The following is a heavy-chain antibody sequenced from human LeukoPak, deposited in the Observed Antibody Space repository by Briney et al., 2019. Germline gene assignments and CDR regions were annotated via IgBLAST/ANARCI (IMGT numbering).Heavy chain of an antibody. CDR2: ISTSISTI. CDR1: GFTFSRYA. J-gene: IGHJ3*02. CDR3: ARDAAWSGYYDAFDI. D-gene: IGHD3-3*01. Sequence: AGGSLRLSCTASGFTFSRYAMNWVRQAPGKGLEWVSYISTSISTIYYADSVKGRFTISRDNAKNSLYLQMNSLRAEDTAVYYSARDAAWSGYYDAFDIWGQGTMVTVSS. V-gene: IGHV3-48*01.